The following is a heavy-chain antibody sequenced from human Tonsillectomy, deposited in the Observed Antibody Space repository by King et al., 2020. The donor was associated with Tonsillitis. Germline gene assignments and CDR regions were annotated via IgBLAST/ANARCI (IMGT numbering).Heavy chain of an antibody. Sequence: VQLVESGGGLVQPGGSLRLSCTASGFTFRNYWMHWVRQAPGKGLVWVSRINTDGSSIRYADSVKGRFTISRDNAKNTLYLQMNSLRAEDTAVYYCAREGYTAYDFRPDCMDVWGQGTTVTVSS. CDR3: AREGYTAYDFRPDCMDV. CDR1: GFTFRNYW. J-gene: IGHJ6*02. D-gene: IGHD5-12*01. V-gene: IGHV3-74*01. CDR2: INTDGSSI.